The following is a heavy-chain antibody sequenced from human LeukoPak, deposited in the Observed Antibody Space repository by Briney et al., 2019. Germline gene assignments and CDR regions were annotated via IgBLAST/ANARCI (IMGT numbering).Heavy chain of an antibody. CDR1: GYTFTSYG. J-gene: IGHJ4*02. CDR2: ISAYNGNT. CDR3: ARMLFKYGSGSYYGH. Sequence: ASVKVSCKASGYTFTSYGISWVRQAPGQGLEWMGWISAYNGNTNYAQKLQGRVTMTTDTSTSTAYMELRSLRSDDTAVYYCARMLFKYGSGSYYGHWGQGTLVTVSS. D-gene: IGHD3-10*01. V-gene: IGHV1-18*01.